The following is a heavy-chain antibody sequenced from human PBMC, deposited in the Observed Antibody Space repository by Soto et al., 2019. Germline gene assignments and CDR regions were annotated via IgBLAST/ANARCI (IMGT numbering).Heavy chain of an antibody. V-gene: IGHV3-48*02. J-gene: IGHJ6*02. Sequence: PGGSLRLSCAASGFTFSSYSMNWVRQAPGKGLGWVSYISSSSSTIYYADSVKGRFTISRDNAKNSLYLQMNSLRDEDTAVYYCARELGIRYSSSWQYYYYGMDVWGQGTTVTVSS. CDR2: ISSSSSTI. D-gene: IGHD6-13*01. CDR1: GFTFSSYS. CDR3: ARELGIRYSSSWQYYYYGMDV.